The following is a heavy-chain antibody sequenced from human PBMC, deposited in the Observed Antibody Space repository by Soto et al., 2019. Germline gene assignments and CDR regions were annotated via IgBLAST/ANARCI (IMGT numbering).Heavy chain of an antibody. J-gene: IGHJ5*01. D-gene: IGHD2-2*01. CDR1: GFTFSRYG. V-gene: IGHV3-21*06. CDR3: ARDPSEGRVGNWFES. Sequence: GGSLRLSCAASGFTFSRYGMNWLRQAPGKGLEWVASISSSTSYVYYADSVKGRFSTSRDNAKNILYLEMYALRIEDTAVYYCARDPSEGRVGNWFESWGQGTLVTVSS. CDR2: ISSSTSYV.